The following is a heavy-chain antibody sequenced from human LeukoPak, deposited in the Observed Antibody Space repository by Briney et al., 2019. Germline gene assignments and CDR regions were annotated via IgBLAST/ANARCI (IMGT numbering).Heavy chain of an antibody. CDR2: ISGSFGST. J-gene: IGHJ4*02. Sequence: PGGSLRLSCAASGCTFSSYAMSWVRQAPGKGLEWVSTISGSFGSTYYADSVEGRFTISRDNSKNTTSLQLNSLRAEDTAVYYCAQSPKIVTTPRFDYWGQGTLVTVSS. V-gene: IGHV3-23*01. CDR1: GCTFSSYA. D-gene: IGHD5-12*01. CDR3: AQSPKIVTTPRFDY.